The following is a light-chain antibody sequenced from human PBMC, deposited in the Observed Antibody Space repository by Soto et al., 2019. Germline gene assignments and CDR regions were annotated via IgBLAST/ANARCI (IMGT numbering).Light chain of an antibody. CDR2: AAS. V-gene: IGKV1-27*01. CDR3: QKYNRAPRT. J-gene: IGKJ1*01. CDR1: QGIIDY. Sequence: DIQMTQSPSSLSASVGDRVTITCRASQGIIDYLAWYQQKPGKAPKLLIYAASTLQSGVPSRFSGSGAGTDFTLTISSLQPEDVETYYCQKYNRAPRTFGQGTKVEIK.